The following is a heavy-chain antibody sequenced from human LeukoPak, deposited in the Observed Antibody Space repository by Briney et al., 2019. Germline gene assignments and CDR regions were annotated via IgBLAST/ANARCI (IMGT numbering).Heavy chain of an antibody. D-gene: IGHD6-19*01. V-gene: IGHV3-11*05. CDR3: ARGRMAVAGSYEY. CDR1: GFTFSDYY. J-gene: IGHJ4*02. CDR2: ISSSSSYT. Sequence: GGSLRLSCAASGFTFSDYYMSWIRQAPGKGLEWVSYISSSSSYTNYADSVKGRFTISRDNAKNSLYLQMNSLRAEDTAVYYCARGRMAVAGSYEYWGQGTLVSVSS.